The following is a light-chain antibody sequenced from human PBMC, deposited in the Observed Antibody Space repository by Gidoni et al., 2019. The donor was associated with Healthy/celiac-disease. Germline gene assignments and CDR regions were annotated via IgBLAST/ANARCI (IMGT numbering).Light chain of an antibody. CDR1: SGSIASNY. CDR2: EDN. Sequence: NFMLTQPHSVSESPGKTVTISCTRSSGSIASNYVQWYQQHPGSAPTTVIYEDNQRPSGVPARFSGSIDSSSNSASLTISGLKTEDEADYYCQSYDSSNVVFGGGTKLTVL. J-gene: IGLJ2*01. CDR3: QSYDSSNVV. V-gene: IGLV6-57*04.